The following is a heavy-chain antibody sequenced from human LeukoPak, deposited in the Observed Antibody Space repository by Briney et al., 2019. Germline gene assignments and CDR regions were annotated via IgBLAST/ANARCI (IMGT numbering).Heavy chain of an antibody. D-gene: IGHD6-6*01. Sequence: PSETLSLTCTVSGGSISSSSYYWGWIRQPPGKGLEWIGSIYYSGSTYYNPSLKSRVTISVDTSKNQFSLKLSSVTAADTAVYYCARGRRRYSSSGFDYWGQGTLVTVSS. CDR1: GGSISSSSYY. CDR3: ARGRRRYSSSGFDY. CDR2: IYYSGST. J-gene: IGHJ4*02. V-gene: IGHV4-39*07.